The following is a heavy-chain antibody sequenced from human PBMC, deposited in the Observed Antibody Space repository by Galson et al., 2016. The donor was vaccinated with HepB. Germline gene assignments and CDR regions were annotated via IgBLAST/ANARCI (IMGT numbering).Heavy chain of an antibody. V-gene: IGHV3-53*01. J-gene: IGHJ4*02. CDR2: IYTGGST. CDR1: GFSVSSNF. Sequence: SLRLSCAASGFSVSSNFVSWVRQSPGKGLEWVSVIYTGGSTYYADSVRGRFTISRDNSKNMLYLQMNSLRAEDTAVYYCASGAYYDFWSGYYIWGQGTLVTVSS. CDR3: ASGAYYDFWSGYYI. D-gene: IGHD3-3*01.